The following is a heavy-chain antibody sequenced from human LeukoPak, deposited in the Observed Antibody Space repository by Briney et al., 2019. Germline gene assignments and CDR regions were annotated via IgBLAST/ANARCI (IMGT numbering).Heavy chain of an antibody. CDR2: ISYDGSNK. Sequence: GGSLRLSCAASGFTFSSYGMHWVRQAPGKGLEWVAVISYDGSNKYYADSVKGRFTISRDNSKNTLYLQMNSLRAEDTAVYYCAKADVMEYYYDSSGYSYLGYWGQGTLVTVSS. J-gene: IGHJ4*02. V-gene: IGHV3-30*18. CDR1: GFTFSSYG. CDR3: AKADVMEYYYDSSGYSYLGY. D-gene: IGHD3-22*01.